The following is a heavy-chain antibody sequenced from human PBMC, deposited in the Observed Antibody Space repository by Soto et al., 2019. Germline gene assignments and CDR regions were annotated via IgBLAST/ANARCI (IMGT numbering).Heavy chain of an antibody. J-gene: IGHJ4*02. D-gene: IGHD2-2*01. CDR2: ISGSAGST. CDR3: AKARGSSTPAPGSY. V-gene: IGHV3-23*01. CDR1: GFTFSSYA. Sequence: GGSLRLSCAASGFTFSSYAMSWVRQAPGKGLEWVSAISGSAGSTYYAESVKGRFTISRDNSKNTLYLQKNSLRAEDTAVYYCAKARGSSTPAPGSYWGQGTLVTVSS.